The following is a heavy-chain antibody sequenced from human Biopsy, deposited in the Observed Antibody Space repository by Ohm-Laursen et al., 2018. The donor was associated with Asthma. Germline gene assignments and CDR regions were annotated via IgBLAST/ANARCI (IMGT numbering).Heavy chain of an antibody. V-gene: IGHV1-3*01. CDR3: ARTYYDFLTGQVNDAFDI. CDR2: INAGNGNT. CDR1: GYTFINYA. J-gene: IGHJ3*02. D-gene: IGHD3-9*01. Sequence: GASVKVSCNASGYTFINYAIHWVRQAPGQRLEWMGWINAGNGNTKYSQKFQGRVTITRDTSASTAYMDLSSLRSEDTAVYYCARTYYDFLTGQVNDAFDIWGQGTMVTVSS.